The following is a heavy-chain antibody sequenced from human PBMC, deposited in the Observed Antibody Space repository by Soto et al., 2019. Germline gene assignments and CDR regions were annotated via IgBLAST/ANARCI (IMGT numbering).Heavy chain of an antibody. CDR2: IYYSGST. J-gene: IGHJ4*02. V-gene: IGHV4-59*01. Sequence: QVQLQESGPGLVKPSETLSLTCTVSGGSISSYYWSWIRQPPGKGLEWIGYIYYSGSTNYNPSLKSRVTISVDTSKNQFSLKLSSVTAADTAVYYCARVIGLDYGDPAPPPYYFDYWGQGTLVTVSS. D-gene: IGHD4-17*01. CDR1: GGSISSYY. CDR3: ARVIGLDYGDPAPPPYYFDY.